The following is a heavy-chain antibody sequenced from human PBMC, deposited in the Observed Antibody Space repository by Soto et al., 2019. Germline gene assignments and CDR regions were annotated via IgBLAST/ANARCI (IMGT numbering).Heavy chain of an antibody. D-gene: IGHD6-19*01. CDR1: GGSIDNNGYS. J-gene: IGHJ4*02. Sequence: QVQLQESGPGLVKPSQTLSLTCTVSGGSIDNNGYSWTWIRQRPGGGLEWLGTNNYRADTYYTPSLRNHITISLDTSQNQFTLWLTSVTAAYTGIYYCARGGSGWKALNYFDSWGQGILVTVSS. CDR2: NNYRADT. CDR3: ARGGSGWKALNYFDS. V-gene: IGHV4-31*01.